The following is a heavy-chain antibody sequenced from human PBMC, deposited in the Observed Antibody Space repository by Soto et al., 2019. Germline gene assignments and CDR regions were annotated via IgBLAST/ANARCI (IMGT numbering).Heavy chain of an antibody. Sequence: LSSEASGWHVRNYGMPCVRLAPNRGLEWVAIISFDGNTDSYADSVKGRFTISRDNDRKSIYLEMSSLRDEDTAIYYCARDALQYYDSDGRHAGWGPGNRVTVS. CDR3: ARDALQYYDSDGRHAG. CDR1: GWHVRNYG. D-gene: IGHD3-16*01. J-gene: IGHJ1*01. V-gene: IGHV3-30-3*01. CDR2: ISFDGNTD.